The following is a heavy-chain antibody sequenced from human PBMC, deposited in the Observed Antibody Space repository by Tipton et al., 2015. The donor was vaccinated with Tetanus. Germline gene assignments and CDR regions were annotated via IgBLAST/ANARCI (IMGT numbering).Heavy chain of an antibody. J-gene: IGHJ5*02. CDR3: AILPKHWLAPRGAP. CDR2: VYYSGST. Sequence: TLSLTCTVSGGSISSGGFFWNWIRQFPGKGLEWIGYVYYSGSTYYNPSLNSRATISVDSSKTQLSLNLTSVTAADTAVYYCAILPKHWLAPRGAPWGQGILVTVSS. D-gene: IGHD6-19*01. CDR1: GGSISSGGFF. V-gene: IGHV4-31*03.